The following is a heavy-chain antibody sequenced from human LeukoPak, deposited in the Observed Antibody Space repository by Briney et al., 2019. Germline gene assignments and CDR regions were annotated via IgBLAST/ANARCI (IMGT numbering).Heavy chain of an antibody. D-gene: IGHD4-11*01. Sequence: SETLSLTCTVSGGSISGGYWSWIRQPPGRGLEWIGYVYTSGSTNYNPSRKSRVTISVDTSTSQFALKLSSVTAADTAVYYCAKGYFDYSTYYSYYFNLWGQGALVTVSS. V-gene: IGHV4-4*09. CDR1: GGSISGGY. J-gene: IGHJ4*02. CDR2: VYTSGST. CDR3: AKGYFDYSTYYSYYFNL.